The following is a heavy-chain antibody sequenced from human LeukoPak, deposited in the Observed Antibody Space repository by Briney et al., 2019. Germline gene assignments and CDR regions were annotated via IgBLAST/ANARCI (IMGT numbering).Heavy chain of an antibody. CDR3: ARLVDGIYTRVDS. CDR2: IFYTGRA. V-gene: IGHV4-59*08. CDR1: RDSISPDH. D-gene: IGHD3-3*02. Sequence: SETLSLTCTVSRDSISPDHCAWIRQPPGKGLEWIGYIFYTGRARYNPSLESRVTLTVDMSKNQVSLKLNSVTAADTAIYYCARLVDGIYTRVDSWGQGTLVTVSP. J-gene: IGHJ4*02.